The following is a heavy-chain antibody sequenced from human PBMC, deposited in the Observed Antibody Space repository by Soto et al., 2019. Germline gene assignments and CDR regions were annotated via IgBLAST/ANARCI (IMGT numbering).Heavy chain of an antibody. CDR2: ISYDGSNK. CDR3: AKFLLWFGESEGDAFDI. CDR1: GLTFSSYG. V-gene: IGHV3-30*18. Sequence: QVQLVESGGGVVQPGTSLRLSCAASGLTFSSYGMHWVRQAPGKGLEWVAVISYDGSNKYYADSVKGRFTISSDNSKNTLYRQMHSLRAEDTAVYYCAKFLLWFGESEGDAFDILGQGTMVTVSS. J-gene: IGHJ3*02. D-gene: IGHD3-10*01.